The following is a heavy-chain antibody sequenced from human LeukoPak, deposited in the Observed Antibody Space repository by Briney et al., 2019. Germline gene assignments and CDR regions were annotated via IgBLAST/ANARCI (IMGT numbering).Heavy chain of an antibody. V-gene: IGHV3-23*01. J-gene: IGHJ4*02. CDR1: GSTFSSYG. CDR2: IGGSGCST. Sequence: PGGSLRLSCADSGSTFSSYGMNWVRQAPGKGLEWVSAIGGSGCSTYYADSVKGRFTISRDNSKNTLYLQMNSLRAEDTAVYYCAKDATRINSPLDYWGQGTLVTVSS. D-gene: IGHD2/OR15-2a*01. CDR3: AKDATRINSPLDY.